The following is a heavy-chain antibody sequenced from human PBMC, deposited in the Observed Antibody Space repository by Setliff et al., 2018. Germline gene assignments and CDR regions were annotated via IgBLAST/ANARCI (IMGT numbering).Heavy chain of an antibody. J-gene: IGHJ1*01. V-gene: IGHV5-51*01. CDR2: IYPGDSDT. Sequence: GASLKISCKGSGYSFTTYWIGWVRQMPGKGLEWMGIIYPGDSDTRYSPSFQGQVTISADKYISTAYLQLSSMKASDTAIYYCARRAVTAEYFQHWGHGTLVTVSS. CDR1: GYSFTTYW. D-gene: IGHD4-17*01. CDR3: ARRAVTAEYFQH.